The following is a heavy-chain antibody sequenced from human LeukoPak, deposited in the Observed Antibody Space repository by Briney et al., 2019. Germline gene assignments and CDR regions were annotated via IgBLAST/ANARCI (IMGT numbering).Heavy chain of an antibody. CDR1: GFTFSSYA. CDR3: AKRLSYNFDY. V-gene: IGHV3-23*01. D-gene: IGHD2-2*01. Sequence: GGSLRLSCAASGFTFSSYAMSWVRQAPGKGLEWVSAISSGGNTYYADSVKGRFTISRDNSKNTLYLQMNSLRAEDTAVYYCAKRLSYNFDYCGQGTLVTVSS. CDR2: ISSGGNT. J-gene: IGHJ4*02.